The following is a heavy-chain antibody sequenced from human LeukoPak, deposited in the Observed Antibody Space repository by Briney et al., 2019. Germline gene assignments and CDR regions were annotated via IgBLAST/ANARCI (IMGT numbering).Heavy chain of an antibody. CDR2: INPNSGGT. CDR1: GYTFTYYY. Sequence: GASVTVSFKASGYTFTYYYMHWVRQAPGQGQEWMGWINPNSGGTNYAQKFQGRVTMTRDTSISTAYMELSRLRSDDTAVYYCARGGWLYNNWFDLWGQGTLVTVSS. V-gene: IGHV1-2*02. CDR3: ARGGWLYNNWFDL. J-gene: IGHJ5*02. D-gene: IGHD3-16*02.